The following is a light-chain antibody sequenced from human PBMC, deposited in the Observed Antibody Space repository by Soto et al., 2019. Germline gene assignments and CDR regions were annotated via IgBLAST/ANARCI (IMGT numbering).Light chain of an antibody. J-gene: IGKJ2*01. V-gene: IGKV3-15*01. Sequence: EIVMTQSPATLSVSPGERATLSCRASQSVSSNLAWYQQKPGQAPRLLIYGASTRATGIPARFSGTGSGTEFTLTISSLQSEDFAVYYCRQYNNWPRDMYTFGQGTKLEIK. CDR1: QSVSSN. CDR2: GAS. CDR3: RQYNNWPRDMYT.